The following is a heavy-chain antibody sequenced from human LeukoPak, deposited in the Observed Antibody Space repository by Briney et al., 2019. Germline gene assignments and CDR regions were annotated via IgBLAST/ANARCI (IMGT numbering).Heavy chain of an antibody. Sequence: QAGGSLRLSCAASGFSFSSTLLTWVRQAPGKGLEWLANIKEDGSVKNYVDSVKGRFIISRDNARNSLYLQMNSLRAEDTAVYYCARECVDSSGYYYVPNWFDPWGQGTLVTVSS. CDR3: ARECVDSSGYYYVPNWFDP. D-gene: IGHD3-22*01. V-gene: IGHV3-7*01. CDR1: GFSFSSTL. CDR2: IKEDGSVK. J-gene: IGHJ5*02.